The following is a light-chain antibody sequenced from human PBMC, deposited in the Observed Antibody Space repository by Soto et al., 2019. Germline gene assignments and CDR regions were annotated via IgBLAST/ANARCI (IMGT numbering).Light chain of an antibody. V-gene: IGKV3-20*01. J-gene: IGKJ5*01. Sequence: EIVLTQSPGTLSLSRGERATLSCRASQSIIGNYLAWYQQKPGQAPRLLIYGASNRATGIPERFSGSGSGTDFTLTIGRLEPQDSAMYYCQQYVISVTFGQGTRLEI. CDR2: GAS. CDR3: QQYVISVT. CDR1: QSIIGNY.